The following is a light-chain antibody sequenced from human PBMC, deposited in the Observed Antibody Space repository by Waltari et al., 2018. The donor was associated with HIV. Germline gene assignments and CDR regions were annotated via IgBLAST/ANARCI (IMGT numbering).Light chain of an antibody. CDR2: AAS. Sequence: IQMTQPPSSLAASVGDRGTITCRASQDIRGDLVWYQHKPGKVPQRLIYAASSLQRGVPSRFSGSGSGTEFTLTITDLQPEDFATYYCQQHHTFTRTFGQGTKVDVK. CDR3: QQHHTFTRT. J-gene: IGKJ1*01. CDR1: QDIRGD. V-gene: IGKV1-17*02.